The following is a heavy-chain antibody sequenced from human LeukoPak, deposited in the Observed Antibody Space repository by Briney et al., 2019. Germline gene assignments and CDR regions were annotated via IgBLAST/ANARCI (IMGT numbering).Heavy chain of an antibody. CDR2: IYYSGST. CDR3: ARALENYYDSSGCYDP. CDR1: GGSISNSY. Sequence: SSEPLSLTCSVSGGSISNSYWSWIRQPPGKGLEWIGHIYYSGSTNYNPSLKSRVTISVDTSKNQFSLKLSSVTAADTAVYYCARALENYYDSSGCYDPWGQGTLVTVSS. D-gene: IGHD3-22*01. V-gene: IGHV4-59*01. J-gene: IGHJ5*02.